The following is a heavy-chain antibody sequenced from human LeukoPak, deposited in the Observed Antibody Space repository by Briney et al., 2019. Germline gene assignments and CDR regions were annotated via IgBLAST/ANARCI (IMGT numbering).Heavy chain of an antibody. CDR1: GGSISSSSYY. Sequence: SETLSLTCTVSGGSISSSSYYCGWIRQPPGKGLEWIGSTYYSGSTYYNPSLKSRVTISVDTSKNQFSLKLSSVTAADTAVYYCARLAAAGDYWGQGTLVTVSS. J-gene: IGHJ4*02. V-gene: IGHV4-39*07. CDR3: ARLAAAGDY. CDR2: TYYSGST. D-gene: IGHD6-13*01.